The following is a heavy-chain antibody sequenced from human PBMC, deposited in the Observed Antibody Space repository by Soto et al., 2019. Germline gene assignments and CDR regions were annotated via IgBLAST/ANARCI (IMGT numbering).Heavy chain of an antibody. J-gene: IGHJ3*02. V-gene: IGHV5-10-1*01. CDR1: GYSFTSYW. CDR3: ARQSWGRSWFNDAFDI. CDR2: IEPSYSYT. D-gene: IGHD6-13*01. Sequence: GESLKISCKGSGYSFTSYWISWVRQMPRKDLEWMGRIEPSYSYTNYSPSFQGHVTISADKSISTAYLQWRSLKASDTAMYYCARQSWGRSWFNDAFDIWGQGTMVTISS.